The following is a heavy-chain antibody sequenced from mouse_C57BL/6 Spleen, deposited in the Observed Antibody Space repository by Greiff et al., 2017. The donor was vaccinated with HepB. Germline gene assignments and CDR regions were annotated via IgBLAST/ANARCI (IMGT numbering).Heavy chain of an antibody. CDR2: INPSNGST. CDR3: ARGDLDWEFDY. Sequence: QVQLQQPGTELVKPGASVKLSCPASGYTFTSYWMHWVKQRPGQGLEWIGDINPSNGSTNYNEKFKSKATLTVDKYSSTSYMQLSSLTSEYSAVYYGARGDLDWEFDYWGQGTTLTVSS. D-gene: IGHD4-1*01. CDR1: GYTFTSYW. V-gene: IGHV1-53*01. J-gene: IGHJ2*01.